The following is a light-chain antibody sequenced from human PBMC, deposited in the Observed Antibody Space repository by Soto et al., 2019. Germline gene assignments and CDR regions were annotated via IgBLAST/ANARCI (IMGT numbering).Light chain of an antibody. CDR1: QSVSSH. CDR3: QQRSNWPPEVT. CDR2: DAS. V-gene: IGKV3-11*01. Sequence: EIVLTQSPATLSLSPGERATLSCRASQSVSSHLAWYQQKPGQAPRLLIYDASNRATGIPARFSGSGSGTDFTLTISSLEPEDFAVYYCQQRSNWPPEVTFGGGTKVEIK. J-gene: IGKJ4*01.